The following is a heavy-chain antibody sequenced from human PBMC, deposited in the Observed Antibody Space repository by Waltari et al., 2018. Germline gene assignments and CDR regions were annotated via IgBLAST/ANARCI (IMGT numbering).Heavy chain of an antibody. V-gene: IGHV4-34*01. CDR1: GGSFSGYY. CDR3: ARAPIAVAGYYFDY. D-gene: IGHD6-19*01. CDR2: INHSGST. J-gene: IGHJ4*02. Sequence: QVQLQQWGAGLLKPSETLSLTCAVYGGSFSGYYWSWIRQPPGKGLEWIGEINHSGSTNYNPSLKSRVTISVDTSKNQFSLKLSSVTAADTAVYYCARAPIAVAGYYFDYWGQGTLVTVSS.